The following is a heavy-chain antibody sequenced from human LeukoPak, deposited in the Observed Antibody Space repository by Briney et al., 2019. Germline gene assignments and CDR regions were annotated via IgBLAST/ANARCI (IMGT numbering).Heavy chain of an antibody. CDR3: AKDGGLLWFGEYERGFDY. V-gene: IGHV3-30*02. CDR1: GFTFSSYG. J-gene: IGHJ4*02. D-gene: IGHD3-10*01. CDR2: IRYDGSNK. Sequence: GGSLRLSCAASGFTFSSYGMHWVLQAPGKGLEWVAFIRYDGSNKYCADSVKGRFTISRDNSKNTLYLQMNSLRAEDTAVYYCAKDGGLLWFGEYERGFDYWGQGTLVTVSS.